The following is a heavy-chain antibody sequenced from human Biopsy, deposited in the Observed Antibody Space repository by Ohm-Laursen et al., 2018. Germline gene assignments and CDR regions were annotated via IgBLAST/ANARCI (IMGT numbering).Heavy chain of an antibody. Sequence: GASVKVSCKVSGYTLTELSIHWVRQTGGKGLEWMGGFDREERKTVYAEKFQGRVTMTEDTSTDTVYMEVTSLRSDDTAVYYYATGPYYDTRFYYNVRPFDFWGQGTLVTVSS. V-gene: IGHV1-24*01. CDR2: FDREERKT. CDR1: GYTLTELS. D-gene: IGHD3-10*01. J-gene: IGHJ4*02. CDR3: ATGPYYDTRFYYNVRPFDF.